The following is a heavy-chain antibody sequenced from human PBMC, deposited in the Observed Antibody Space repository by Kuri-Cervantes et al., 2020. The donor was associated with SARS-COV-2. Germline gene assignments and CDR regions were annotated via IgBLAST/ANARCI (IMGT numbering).Heavy chain of an antibody. CDR2: ISAYNGNT. V-gene: IGHV1-18*01. J-gene: IGHJ6*02. Sequence: ASVKVSCKASGYTFTSYGISWVRQAPGQGLEWMGWISAYNGNTNYAQKLQGRVTMTTDTSTSTAYMELSSLRSEDTAVYYCARDWNYGDYRYYYYYGMDVWCQGTTVTVSS. D-gene: IGHD4-17*01. CDR3: ARDWNYGDYRYYYYYGMDV. CDR1: GYTFTSYG.